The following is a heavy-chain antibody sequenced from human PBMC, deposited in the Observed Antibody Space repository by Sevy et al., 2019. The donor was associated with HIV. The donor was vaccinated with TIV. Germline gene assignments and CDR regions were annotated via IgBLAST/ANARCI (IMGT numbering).Heavy chain of an antibody. CDR2: ISSRGSTI. J-gene: IGHJ2*01. Sequence: GGSLRLSCAASGFTYSDYYMSWIRQAPGRGLEWISYISSRGSTIYYADSVKGRFTIPRDNAKNSLFLQMNSLRAEDTAVYYCAGEGNLRYFDLWGRGTLVTVSS. CDR1: GFTYSDYY. V-gene: IGHV3-11*01. CDR3: AGEGNLRYFDL.